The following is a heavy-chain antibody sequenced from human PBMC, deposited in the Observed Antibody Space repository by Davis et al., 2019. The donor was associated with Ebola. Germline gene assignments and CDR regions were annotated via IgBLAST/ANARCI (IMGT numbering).Heavy chain of an antibody. Sequence: SGPPLVTPTHTLTLTYTFSGFSLSTSGVVVRWIRQPPRTALEWLALIYLDDDKRYSPSLKSRLTITKDTSKNQVVLTMTNMDTVDTATYYCAHGRGYCNNGVCYDGWFGPWGKGTLVTGSS. D-gene: IGHD2-8*01. CDR1: GFSLSTSGVV. V-gene: IGHV2-5*02. J-gene: IGHJ5*02. CDR2: IYLDDDK. CDR3: AHGRGYCNNGVCYDGWFGP.